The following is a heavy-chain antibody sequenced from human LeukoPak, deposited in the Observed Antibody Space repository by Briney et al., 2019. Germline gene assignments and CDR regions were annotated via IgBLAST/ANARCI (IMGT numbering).Heavy chain of an antibody. V-gene: IGHV3-73*01. D-gene: IGHD2-2*01. J-gene: IGHJ4*02. CDR1: GCTFSGSA. CDR3: TRPGYQFDY. CDR2: IRSKANSFAT. Sequence: GRPLRLSCAASGCTFSGSAMHGVRQASGKGLDWVGRIRSKANSFATAYAASVKGRFTISRDDSKNTAYLQMNSLKTEDTAVYYCTRPGYQFDYWGQGTLVTVSS.